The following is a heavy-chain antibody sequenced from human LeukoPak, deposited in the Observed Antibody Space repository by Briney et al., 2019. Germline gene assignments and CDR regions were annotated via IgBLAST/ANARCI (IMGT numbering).Heavy chain of an antibody. Sequence: SETLCVTCAVYGGSFSGYYWSWIRQPPGKGLEWIGEINHSGSTNYNPSLKSRASISVDTSKNKFSLKLSSVTAADTAVYYCARGTNILTGYYYYMDVWGKGTTVTVSS. V-gene: IGHV4-34*01. J-gene: IGHJ6*03. CDR2: INHSGST. CDR3: ARGTNILTGYYYYMDV. CDR1: GGSFSGYY. D-gene: IGHD3-9*01.